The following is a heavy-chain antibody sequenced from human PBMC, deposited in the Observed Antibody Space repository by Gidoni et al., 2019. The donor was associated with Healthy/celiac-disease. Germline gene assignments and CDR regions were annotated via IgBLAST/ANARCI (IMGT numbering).Heavy chain of an antibody. CDR2: IFSNDEK. CDR1: GFSLSNARMG. D-gene: IGHD3-9*01. Sequence: QVTLKESGPVLVNPTETLTLPCTVAGFSLSNARMGVSWIRQPPGKALELLAHIFSNDEKSYSTSLKSRLTISKDTSKSQVVLTMTNMDPVDTATYYCARQYYDILTGYEYYFDYWGQGTLVTVSS. V-gene: IGHV2-26*01. CDR3: ARQYYDILTGYEYYFDY. J-gene: IGHJ4*02.